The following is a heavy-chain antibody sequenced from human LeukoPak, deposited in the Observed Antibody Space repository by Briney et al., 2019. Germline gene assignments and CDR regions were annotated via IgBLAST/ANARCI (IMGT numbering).Heavy chain of an antibody. CDR1: AFSLNAYN. V-gene: IGHV3-23*01. Sequence: GGSLRLSCAASAFSLNAYNMNWVRQAPGKGLEWVSGISGSGVRIYYADSVKGRFTISRDSSKSTLFLQMNSLRAEDTAVYYCAKDQEDYYGSGSYPDYWGQGTLVTVSS. J-gene: IGHJ4*02. CDR3: AKDQEDYYGSGSYPDY. CDR2: ISGSGVRI. D-gene: IGHD3-10*01.